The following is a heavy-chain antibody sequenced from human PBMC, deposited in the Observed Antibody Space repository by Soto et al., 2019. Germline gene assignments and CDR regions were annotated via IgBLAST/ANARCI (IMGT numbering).Heavy chain of an antibody. CDR2: ITDSGTT. Sequence: QLQLQESGPGLVKPSETLSLTCAFSGGSITSSGYYWGWIREAPGKGLEWSGSITDSGTTYYNPSLKSRVTISVDTSKSQLSLMLRSVTAADMAIYYCTRSKWPGIVGPGTVGGLDYMGRGTLVNVSS. CDR3: TRSKWPGIVGPGTVGGLDY. J-gene: IGHJ4*02. CDR1: GGSITSSGYY. D-gene: IGHD6-19*01. V-gene: IGHV4-39*01.